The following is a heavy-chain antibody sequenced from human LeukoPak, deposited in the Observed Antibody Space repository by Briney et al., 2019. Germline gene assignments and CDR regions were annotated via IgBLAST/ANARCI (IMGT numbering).Heavy chain of an antibody. J-gene: IGHJ2*01. CDR1: RFTFSTYA. V-gene: IGHV3-23*01. Sequence: GGSLRLSCAASRFTFSTYAMNWVRQAPGKGLECVSTIGGSSGATYYADSVKGRFIVSRDNSKNILYLQINSLRADDTAVYYCAKRGEGCSGVSSLYWYFDIWGRGTLVTVSS. CDR2: IGGSSGAT. D-gene: IGHD2-15*01. CDR3: AKRGEGCSGVSSLYWYFDI.